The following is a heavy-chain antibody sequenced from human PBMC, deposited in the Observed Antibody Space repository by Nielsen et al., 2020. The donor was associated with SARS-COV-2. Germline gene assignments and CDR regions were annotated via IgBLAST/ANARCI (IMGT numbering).Heavy chain of an antibody. Sequence: PQTLSLACAVDGGSFSGSYWSWNRQPPGKGMEWIGEIIDRGSTNYNPSLKSRVTIAVDTSKNKFSVKLNSVTAASTAVYSCARGYGHFDYWGQGTLVTVSS. CDR1: GGSFSGSY. CDR3: ARGYGHFDY. CDR2: IIDRGST. D-gene: IGHD4-17*01. J-gene: IGHJ4*02. V-gene: IGHV4-34*01.